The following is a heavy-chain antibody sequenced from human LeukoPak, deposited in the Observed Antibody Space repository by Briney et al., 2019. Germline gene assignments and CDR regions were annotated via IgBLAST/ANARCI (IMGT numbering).Heavy chain of an antibody. J-gene: IGHJ4*02. V-gene: IGHV3-64*01. D-gene: IGHD1-14*01. Sequence: GSLXLSCAASGVSFSRYVMHWVRQAPGKGREYVSSISSNGVNTYYANSVKGRFTISRDNAKNTLHLQMGSLRVEDMAVYYCARASVTTPWHHLGYWGQGALVTVSS. CDR1: GVSFSRYV. CDR3: ARASVTTPWHHLGY. CDR2: ISSNGVNT.